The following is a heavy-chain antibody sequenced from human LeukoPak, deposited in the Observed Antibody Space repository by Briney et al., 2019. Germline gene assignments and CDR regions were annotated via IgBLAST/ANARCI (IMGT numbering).Heavy chain of an antibody. CDR2: ISYDGSNK. V-gene: IGHV3-30-3*01. Sequence: GRSLRLSCAAFGFTFSSYAMHWVRQASGKGLEWVAVISYDGSNKYYADSVKGRFTISRDNSKNTLYLQMNSLRAEDTAVYYCARGATGGYYYYYGMDVWGQGTTVTVSS. D-gene: IGHD2-8*02. CDR3: ARGATGGYYYYYGMDV. J-gene: IGHJ6*02. CDR1: GFTFSSYA.